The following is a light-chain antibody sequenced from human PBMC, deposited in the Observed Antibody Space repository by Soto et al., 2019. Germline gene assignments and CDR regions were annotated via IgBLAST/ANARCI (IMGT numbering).Light chain of an antibody. J-gene: IGLJ1*01. CDR2: GNS. CDR1: SXNIGAGYD. Sequence: QSVLTQPPSVSGAPGQRVTISCTGSSXNIGAGYDVHWYQQLPGTAPKLLIYGNSNRPSGVPDRFSGSKSGTSASLAITGLQAEDEADYYCAAWDDSLRGYVFGTGTKVTVL. V-gene: IGLV1-40*01. CDR3: AAWDDSLRGYV.